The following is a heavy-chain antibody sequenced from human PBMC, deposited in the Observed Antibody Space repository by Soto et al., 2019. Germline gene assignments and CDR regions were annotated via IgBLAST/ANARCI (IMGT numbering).Heavy chain of an antibody. J-gene: IGHJ5*02. CDR1: GYTFNTYG. CDR2: ISTYDGST. Sequence: ASVKVSCKASGYTFNTYGITWVRQAPGQGLEWMGWISTYDGSTYYEERLQGRVTLTTDPSTTTAYMELRSLRSDDTAVYYCARKSSSSSWFHPWGQGTLVTVPQ. D-gene: IGHD6-6*01. V-gene: IGHV1-18*01. CDR3: ARKSSSSSWFHP.